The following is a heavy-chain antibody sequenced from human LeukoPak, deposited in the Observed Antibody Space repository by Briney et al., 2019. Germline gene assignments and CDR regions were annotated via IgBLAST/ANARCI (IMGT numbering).Heavy chain of an antibody. V-gene: IGHV3-30-3*01. J-gene: IGHJ4*02. CDR1: GFTFSSYA. D-gene: IGHD2-2*01. Sequence: GVSLRLSCAASGFTFSSYAMHWVRQAPGKGLEWVAIISYHGSNKYYADSVKGRFTISRDNAKNSLYLQMNSLRAEDTALYYCARGHCSSTSCPVDYWGRGTLVTVSS. CDR3: ARGHCSSTSCPVDY. CDR2: ISYHGSNK.